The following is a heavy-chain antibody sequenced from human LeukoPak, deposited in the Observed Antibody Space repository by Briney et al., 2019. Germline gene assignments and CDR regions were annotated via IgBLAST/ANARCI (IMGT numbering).Heavy chain of an antibody. D-gene: IGHD3-22*01. CDR2: FDPEDGET. V-gene: IGHV1-24*01. CDR1: GYTLTELS. Sequence: ASVKVSCKVSGYTLTELSMHWVRQAPGKGLEWMGGFDPEDGETIYAQKFQGRVTMTEDTSTDTAYMELSSLRSEDTAVYYCATVGPYYYDSSGTPGVWFDPWGQGILVTVSS. CDR3: ATVGPYYYDSSGTPGVWFDP. J-gene: IGHJ5*02.